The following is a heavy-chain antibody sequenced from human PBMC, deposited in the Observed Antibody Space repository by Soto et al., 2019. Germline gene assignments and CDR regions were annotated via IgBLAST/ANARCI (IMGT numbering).Heavy chain of an antibody. V-gene: IGHV4-59*08. J-gene: IGHJ6*03. CDR2: INYSGST. CDR1: GGSISSYY. D-gene: IGHD4-17*01. Sequence: PSETLSLTCTVSGGSISSYYWSWIRQPPGKGLEWIGEINYSGSTNYNPSLKSRVTISVDTSKNQFSLKLSSVTAADTAVYYCARQPTTVTTFDYYYYMDVWGKGTTVTVSS. CDR3: ARQPTTVTTFDYYYYMDV.